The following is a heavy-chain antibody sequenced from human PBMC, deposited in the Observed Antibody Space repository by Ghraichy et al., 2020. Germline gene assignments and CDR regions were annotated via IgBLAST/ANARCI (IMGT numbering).Heavy chain of an antibody. Sequence: SQTLSLTCTVSGGSISSYYWSWIRQPPGKGLEWIGYIYYSGSTNYNPSLKSRVTISVDTSKNQFSLKLSSVTAADTAVYYCARRGGDSSGYYNIGMYYYYYMDVWGKGTTVTVSS. CDR3: ARRGGDSSGYYNIGMYYYYYMDV. CDR1: GGSISSYY. V-gene: IGHV4-59*08. D-gene: IGHD3-22*01. CDR2: IYYSGST. J-gene: IGHJ6*03.